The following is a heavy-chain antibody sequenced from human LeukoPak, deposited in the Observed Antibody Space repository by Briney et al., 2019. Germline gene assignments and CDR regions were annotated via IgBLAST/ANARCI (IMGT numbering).Heavy chain of an antibody. J-gene: IGHJ3*02. CDR2: ISSTGNSI. CDR1: GFTFSDYY. CDR3: ARDLVRYPTGWSAFDI. V-gene: IGHV3-11*04. D-gene: IGHD3-16*02. Sequence: PGGSLRLSCAGSGFTFSDYYMNWIRQAPGKGLEWVPYISSTGNSIHYADSVKGRFTISRDNAKTSVYLQMNSLGAEDTAVYYCARDLVRYPTGWSAFDIWGQGTVVTVSS.